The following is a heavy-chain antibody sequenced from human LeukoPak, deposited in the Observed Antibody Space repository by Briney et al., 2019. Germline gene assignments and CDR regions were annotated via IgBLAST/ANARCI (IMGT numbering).Heavy chain of an antibody. V-gene: IGHV3-30*03. CDR2: ISYDGGNK. D-gene: IGHD3-10*01. CDR3: ARTHFLEYYGSGSLLGY. J-gene: IGHJ4*02. Sequence: PGGSLRLSCAASGFTFSSYGMHWVRQAPGKGLEWVAVISYDGGNKYYADSVKGRFTISRDNSKNTLYLQMNSLRAEDTAVYYCARTHFLEYYGSGSLLGYWGQGTLVTVSS. CDR1: GFTFSSYG.